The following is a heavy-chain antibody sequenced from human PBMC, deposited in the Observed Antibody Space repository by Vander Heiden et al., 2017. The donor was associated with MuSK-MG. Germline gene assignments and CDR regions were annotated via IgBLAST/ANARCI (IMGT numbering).Heavy chain of an antibody. D-gene: IGHD3-9*01. Sequence: EVQLLESGGGLVQPGGSLRLSCVASGFTFSSYAMSWVRQAPGKGLEWVSVISVTGDNTYYADSVKGRFTISRDNSKNTLHLQMNSLRAEDTAVYYCANAYSFDWLLKFDPWGQGTLVTLSS. V-gene: IGHV3-23*01. CDR1: GFTFSSYA. J-gene: IGHJ5*02. CDR2: ISVTGDNT. CDR3: ANAYSFDWLLKFDP.